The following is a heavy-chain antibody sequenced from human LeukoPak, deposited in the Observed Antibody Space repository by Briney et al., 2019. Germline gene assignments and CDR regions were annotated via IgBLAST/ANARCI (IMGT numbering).Heavy chain of an antibody. V-gene: IGHV3-21*04. CDR2: ISASSTYT. CDR3: ARGGGYEPYGMDV. J-gene: IGHJ6*04. Sequence: GGSLRLSCVGSDNSFNSYIINWVRQAPGKGLEWVSSISASSTYTYSADSVKGRFTISRDNAKKSVYLQMDSLRSEDTAVYYCARGGGYEPYGMDVWGKGTTVTVSS. CDR1: DNSFNSYI. D-gene: IGHD5-12*01.